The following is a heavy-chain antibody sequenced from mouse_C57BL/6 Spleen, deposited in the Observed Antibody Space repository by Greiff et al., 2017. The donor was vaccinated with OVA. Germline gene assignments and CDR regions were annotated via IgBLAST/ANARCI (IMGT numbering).Heavy chain of an antibody. J-gene: IGHJ3*01. CDR2: IYPGDGYT. CDR1: GYAFSSSW. CDR3: GRADDYDYDAFAY. V-gene: IGHV1-82*01. Sequence: VQLVESGPELVKPGASVKISCKASGYAFSSSWMNWVKQRPGQGLEWIGRIYPGDGYTNYNGKFKGKATLTADKSSSTAYMQRSSLSSEDSAVCFCGRADDYDYDAFAYWGQGTLVTVSA. D-gene: IGHD2-4*01.